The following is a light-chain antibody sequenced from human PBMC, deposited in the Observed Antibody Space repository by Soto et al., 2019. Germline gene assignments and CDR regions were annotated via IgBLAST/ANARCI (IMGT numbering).Light chain of an antibody. J-gene: IGLJ2*01. CDR3: SSYAGSDTL. V-gene: IGLV2-23*02. CDR2: EVT. Sequence: QSVLTQPASVSGSPGQSITISCTGTTNDVGTYSLVSWYQQYSGKAPKLIIYEVTKRPSGVSNRFSGSKSGNTASLTVSGLQAEDEADYYCSSYAGSDTLFGGGTKVTVL. CDR1: TNDVGTYSL.